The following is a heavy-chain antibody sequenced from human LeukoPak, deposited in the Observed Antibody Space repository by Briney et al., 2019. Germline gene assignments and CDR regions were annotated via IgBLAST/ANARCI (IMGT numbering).Heavy chain of an antibody. J-gene: IGHJ5*02. Sequence: SETLSLTCTVSGGSISSYYWSWIRQPAGKGLEWIGRIYTSGSTNYNPSLKSRVTMSVDTSKNQFSLKLSSVTAADTAVYYCARVTKEGYDSSGYYHNWFDPWDQGTLVTVSS. CDR3: ARVTKEGYDSSGYYHNWFDP. CDR2: IYTSGST. V-gene: IGHV4-4*07. CDR1: GGSISSYY. D-gene: IGHD3-22*01.